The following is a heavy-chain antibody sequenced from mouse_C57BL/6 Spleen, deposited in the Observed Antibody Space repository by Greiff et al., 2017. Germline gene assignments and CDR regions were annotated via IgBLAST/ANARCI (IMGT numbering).Heavy chain of an antibody. V-gene: IGHV1-7*01. D-gene: IGHD1-1*01. CDR1: GYTFTSYW. J-gene: IGHJ2*01. CDR3: ARWLLLRSFDY. Sequence: VQVVESGAELAKPGASVKLSCKASGYTFTSYWMHWVKQRPGQGLEWIGYINPSSGYTKYNQKFKDKATLTADKSSSTAYMQLSSLTYEDSAVYYCARWLLLRSFDYWGQGTTLTVSS. CDR2: INPSSGYT.